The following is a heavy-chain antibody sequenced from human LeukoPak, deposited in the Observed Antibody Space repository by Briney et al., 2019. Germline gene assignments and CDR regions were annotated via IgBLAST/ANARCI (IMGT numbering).Heavy chain of an antibody. D-gene: IGHD5-18*01. CDR3: ARGRGSLPTKNVDTAMVTGYFDY. CDR2: ISYGGSNK. V-gene: IGHV3-30-3*01. CDR1: GFTLSSYA. Sequence: GGSLRLSCAASGFTLSSYAMHWVRQAPGKGLEWVAVISYGGSNKYYADSVKGRFTISRDNSKNTLYLQMNSLRAEDAAVYYCARGRGSLPTKNVDTAMVTGYFDYWGQGTLVTVSS. J-gene: IGHJ4*02.